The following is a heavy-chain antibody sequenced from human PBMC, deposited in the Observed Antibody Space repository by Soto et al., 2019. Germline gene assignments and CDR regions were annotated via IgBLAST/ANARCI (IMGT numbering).Heavy chain of an antibody. D-gene: IGHD6-6*01. V-gene: IGHV4-34*01. Sequence: PSETLSLTCVVYDDSFTDYFWTWIRLSPGKRLEWIGEINDIGRTNYNPSLKSRVSISVDTSKNQVSLKLTSVTAADTAVYFCARGFEYSTSLLDSWGLGTLVTVSS. CDR3: ARGFEYSTSLLDS. CDR1: DDSFTDYF. CDR2: INDIGRT. J-gene: IGHJ4*02.